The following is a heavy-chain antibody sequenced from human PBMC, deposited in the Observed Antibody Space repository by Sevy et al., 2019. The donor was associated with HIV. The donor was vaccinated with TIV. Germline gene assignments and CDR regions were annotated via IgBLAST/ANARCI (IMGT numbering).Heavy chain of an antibody. CDR1: GGTFSSYA. CDR3: ARAGFMSDSSGYY. J-gene: IGHJ4*02. Sequence: ASVKVSCKASGGTFSSYAISWVRQAPGQGLEWMGGTIPIFGTANYAQKFQGRVTITADESTSTAYMELSSLRSEDTAVYYCARAGFMSDSSGYYWGQGTLVTVSS. D-gene: IGHD3-22*01. CDR2: TIPIFGTA. V-gene: IGHV1-69*13.